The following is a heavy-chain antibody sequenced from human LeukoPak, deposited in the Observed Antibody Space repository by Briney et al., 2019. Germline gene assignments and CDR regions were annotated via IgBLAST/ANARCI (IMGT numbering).Heavy chain of an antibody. Sequence: ASVKVSCKASGYTXTSYYMHGVRQAPGQGLEWMGIINPSGGSTSYAQKFQGRVTMTRDTSTSTVYMELSSLRSEDTAVYYCAREQWGYGGNSDWMYPEAQPPEYYFDYWGQGTLVTVSS. CDR1: GYTXTSYY. D-gene: IGHD4-23*01. CDR3: AREQWGYGGNSDWMYPEAQPPEYYFDY. V-gene: IGHV1-46*01. J-gene: IGHJ4*02. CDR2: INPSGGST.